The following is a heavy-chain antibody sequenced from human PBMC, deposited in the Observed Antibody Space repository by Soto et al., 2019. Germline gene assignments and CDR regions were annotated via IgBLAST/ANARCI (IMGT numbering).Heavy chain of an antibody. J-gene: IGHJ4*02. Sequence: SVKVSCKASGYTFTSYGISWVRQAPGQGLEWMGWISAYNGNANYAQKLQGRVTMTTDTSTSTAYMELRSLRSDDTAVYYCARGSITMVRGVIGTLGYWGQGTLVTVS. CDR2: ISAYNGNA. CDR1: GYTFTSYG. D-gene: IGHD3-10*01. CDR3: ARGSITMVRGVIGTLGY. V-gene: IGHV1-18*01.